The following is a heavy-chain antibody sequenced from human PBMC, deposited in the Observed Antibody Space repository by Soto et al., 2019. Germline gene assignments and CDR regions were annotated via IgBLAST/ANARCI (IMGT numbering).Heavy chain of an antibody. D-gene: IGHD1-1*01. V-gene: IGHV1-8*01. J-gene: IGHJ4*02. CDR1: GYAFTSYD. CDR3: ARRAETNGWNGFGADKYYFDF. Sequence: ASVKLSCKAYGYAFTSYDVYWGGQSTGQGLESMGWMNPNTGNSAYAQKFQGRVTVTSDTSINTVHMELSSLRSEDTAVYYCARRAETNGWNGFGADKYYFDFWGQGTLVTVSS. CDR2: MNPNTGNS.